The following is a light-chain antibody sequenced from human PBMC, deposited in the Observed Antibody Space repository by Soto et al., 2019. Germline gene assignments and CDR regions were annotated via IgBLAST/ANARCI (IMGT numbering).Light chain of an antibody. V-gene: IGKV4-1*01. Sequence: DIVRAQSPESLAVFLGERATIHCKSSQSVFHSSNNKNCLAWYQHKPGQPPKLLIHWASTRESGFPDRFSGRGSGTDFHLTISSLRAEDVAVYHCQQYYSNPSTLGQGTQAEIK. CDR3: QQYYSNPST. CDR1: QSVFHSSNNKNC. J-gene: IGKJ1*01. CDR2: WAS.